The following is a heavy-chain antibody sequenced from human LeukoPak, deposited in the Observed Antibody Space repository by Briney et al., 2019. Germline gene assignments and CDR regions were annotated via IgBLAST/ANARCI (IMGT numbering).Heavy chain of an antibody. V-gene: IGHV3-48*01. J-gene: IGHJ4*02. Sequence: GGSLRLSCVASGFTFSIFGMNWVRQARGKGLVWVSYVSSSSTNIYYAHSVKGRFTISRDDAKSSLYLQMNSLRAEDTALYYCARMSTGYYDDYWGQGTLVAVSS. CDR3: ARMSTGYYDDY. D-gene: IGHD3-9*01. CDR2: VSSSSTNI. CDR1: GFTFSIFG.